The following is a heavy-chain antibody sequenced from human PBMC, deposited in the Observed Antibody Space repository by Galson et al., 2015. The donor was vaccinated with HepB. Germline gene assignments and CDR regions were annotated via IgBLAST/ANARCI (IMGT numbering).Heavy chain of an antibody. V-gene: IGHV4-34*01. CDR2: INHSGST. J-gene: IGHJ4*02. CDR1: GGSFSGYY. CDR3: ARGLSVTIDY. Sequence: ETLSLTCAVYGGSFSGYYWSWIRQPPGKGLEWIGEINHSGSTNYNPSLKSRVTISVDTSKNQFSLKLSSVTAADTAVYYCARGLSVTIDYWGQGTLVTVSS. D-gene: IGHD4-17*01.